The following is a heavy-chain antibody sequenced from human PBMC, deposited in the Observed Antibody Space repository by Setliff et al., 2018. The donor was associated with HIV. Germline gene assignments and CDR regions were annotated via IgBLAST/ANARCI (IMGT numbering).Heavy chain of an antibody. CDR2: VNSDGRST. Sequence: GGSLRLSCAASGFTSSSFSMYWVRQAPGKGLVWVSRVNSDGRSTNYADSVKGRFTMSRDNAKNTLHLQMNSLRAEDTALYYCARGDQTGYYTTYYYYMDLWGKGTTVTVS. D-gene: IGHD3-9*01. V-gene: IGHV3-74*01. J-gene: IGHJ6*03. CDR1: GFTSSSFS. CDR3: ARGDQTGYYTTYYYYMDL.